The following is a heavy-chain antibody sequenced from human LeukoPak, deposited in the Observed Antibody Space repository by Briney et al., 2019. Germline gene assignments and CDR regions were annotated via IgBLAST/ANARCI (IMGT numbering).Heavy chain of an antibody. Sequence: GESLKISCKGSGYSFTSYWIGWVRQMPGQGLEWVGTIYPGDSNTRYSPSFQGQVTISADKSISTAYLQWSSLKASDTAMYYCARQGYSYGFDYWGQGTVVTVSS. CDR3: ARQGYSYGFDY. CDR2: IYPGDSNT. CDR1: GYSFTSYW. D-gene: IGHD5-18*01. V-gene: IGHV5-51*01. J-gene: IGHJ4*02.